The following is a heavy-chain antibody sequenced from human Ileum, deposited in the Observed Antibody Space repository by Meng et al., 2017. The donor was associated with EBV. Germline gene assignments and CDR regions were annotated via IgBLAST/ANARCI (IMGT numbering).Heavy chain of an antibody. V-gene: IGHV4-4*02. CDR2: IYHSGST. D-gene: IGHD4-17*01. CDR3: ARVGPGKGDYGDPGSMDV. Sequence: QGRLEESGLGPGKPSGTRSLTCAVSGGSISSSNWGSWVRQPPGKGLEWIGEIYHSGSTNYNPSLKSRVTISVDKSKNQFSLKLSSVTAADTAVYYCARVGPGKGDYGDPGSMDVWGQGTTVTVSS. J-gene: IGHJ6*02. CDR1: GGSISSSNW.